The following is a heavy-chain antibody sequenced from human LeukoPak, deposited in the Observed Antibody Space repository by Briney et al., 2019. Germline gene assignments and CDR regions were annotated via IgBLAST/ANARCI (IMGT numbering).Heavy chain of an antibody. CDR2: IYPGDSDT. D-gene: IGHD6-13*01. J-gene: IGHJ4*02. Sequence: GESLQISCRGFGYSFTSYWIAWVRQMPGKGLEWMGIIYPGDSDTRYSPSFQGLVTFSADKSISTAYLQWSSLKASDSAMYYCVRHGLGSSWFGFDYWGQGTLVTVSS. CDR3: VRHGLGSSWFGFDY. V-gene: IGHV5-51*01. CDR1: GYSFTSYW.